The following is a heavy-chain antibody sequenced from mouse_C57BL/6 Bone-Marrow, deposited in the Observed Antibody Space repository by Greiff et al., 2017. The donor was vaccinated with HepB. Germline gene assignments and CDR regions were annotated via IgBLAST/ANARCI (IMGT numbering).Heavy chain of an antibody. V-gene: IGHV1-50*01. CDR2: IDPSDSYT. Sequence: VQLQQPGAELVKPGASVKLSCKASGYTFTSYWMQWVKQRPGQGLEWIGEIDPSDSYTNYNQKFKGQATLTVDTSSSTAYMQLSSLTSEDSAVYYCARPCYGSSYGYWGQGTTLTVSS. CDR3: ARPCYGSSYGY. CDR1: GYTFTSYW. J-gene: IGHJ2*01. D-gene: IGHD1-1*01.